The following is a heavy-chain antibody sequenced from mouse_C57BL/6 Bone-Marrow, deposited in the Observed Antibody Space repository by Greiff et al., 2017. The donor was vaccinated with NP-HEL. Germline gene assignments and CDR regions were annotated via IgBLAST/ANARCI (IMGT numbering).Heavy chain of an antibody. CDR2: IYPGSGST. CDR1: GYTFTSYW. J-gene: IGHJ4*01. Sequence: QVQLKQPGAELVKPGASVKMSCKASGYTFTSYWITWVKQRPGQGLEWIGDIYPGSGSTNYNEKFKSKATLTVDTSSSTAYMQLRSLTSEDSAVYYCARKVYSNYEGIVDYWGQGTSVTVSS. D-gene: IGHD2-5*01. CDR3: ARKVYSNYEGIVDY. V-gene: IGHV1-55*01.